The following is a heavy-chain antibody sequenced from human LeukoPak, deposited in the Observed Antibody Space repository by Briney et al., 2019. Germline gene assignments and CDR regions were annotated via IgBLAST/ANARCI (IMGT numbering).Heavy chain of an antibody. CDR1: GFTFSSYE. Sequence: GGSLRLSCAASGFTFSSYEMNWVRQAPGKGLEWVPYISSSGSTIYYADSVKGRFTISRDNAKNSLYLQMNSLRAEDTAVYYCAELGITMIGGVWGEGTTVTISS. CDR2: ISSSGSTI. J-gene: IGHJ6*04. D-gene: IGHD3-10*02. V-gene: IGHV3-48*03. CDR3: AELGITMIGGV.